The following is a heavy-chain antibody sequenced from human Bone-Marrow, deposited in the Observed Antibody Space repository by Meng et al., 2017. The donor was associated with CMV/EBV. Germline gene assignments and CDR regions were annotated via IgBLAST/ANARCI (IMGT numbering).Heavy chain of an antibody. CDR2: ISWNSGSI. CDR1: GFTFADYA. Sequence: LKISCAVSGFTFADYALHWVRQGPGKGLEWVAGISWNSGSIAYRDSVKGRFTISRDNAKNSLYLQMNSLRDEDTALYYCTRVGLAMDVWGQGTTVTVSS. J-gene: IGHJ6*02. CDR3: TRVGLAMDV. V-gene: IGHV3-9*01.